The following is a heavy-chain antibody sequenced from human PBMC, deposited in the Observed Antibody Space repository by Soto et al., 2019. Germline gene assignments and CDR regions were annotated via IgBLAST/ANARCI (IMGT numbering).Heavy chain of an antibody. Sequence: ASVKVSCKASGYTFTSYYMHWVRQAPGQGLEWMGIINPSGGSTSYAQKFQGRVTMTRDTSTSTVYMELSSLRSEDTAVYYCARDFGRVYHYYDSSGYLNWFDPGAREPWSPSPQ. V-gene: IGHV1-46*01. CDR2: INPSGGST. CDR1: GYTFTSYY. J-gene: IGHJ5*02. CDR3: ARDFGRVYHYYDSSGYLNWFDP. D-gene: IGHD3-22*01.